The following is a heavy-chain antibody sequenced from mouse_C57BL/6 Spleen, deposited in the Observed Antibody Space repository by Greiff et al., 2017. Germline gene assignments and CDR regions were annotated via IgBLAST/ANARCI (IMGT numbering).Heavy chain of an antibody. J-gene: IGHJ2*01. CDR2: MYPGSGST. V-gene: IGHV1-55*01. CDR1: GYTFTSYW. CDR3: ARDGYYVGYFDY. Sequence: QVQLQQSGAELVKPGASVKMSCKASGYTFTSYWITWVKQRPGQGLEWIGDMYPGSGSTNYNEKFKSKAKLTVDTSSSTAYMQLSSLTSEDSAVYYCARDGYYVGYFDYWGQGTTLTVSS. D-gene: IGHD2-3*01.